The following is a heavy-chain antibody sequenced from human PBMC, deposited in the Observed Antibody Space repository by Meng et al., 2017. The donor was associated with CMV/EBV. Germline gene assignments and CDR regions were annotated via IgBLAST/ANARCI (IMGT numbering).Heavy chain of an antibody. V-gene: IGHV3-48*03. CDR3: AREGKKGPAFDI. J-gene: IGHJ3*02. CDR1: GFTFSSYE. CDR2: IGSSGSTI. Sequence: GESLKISCAASGFTFSSYEMNWVRQAPGKGLEWVSYIGSSGSTIYYADSVKGRFTISRDNAKNSLYLQMNRLRAEDTAVYYCAREGKKGPAFDIWGQGTKVTVSS.